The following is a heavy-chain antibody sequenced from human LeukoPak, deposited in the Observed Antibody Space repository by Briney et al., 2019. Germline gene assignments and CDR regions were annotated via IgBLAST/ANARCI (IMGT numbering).Heavy chain of an antibody. J-gene: IGHJ4*02. CDR3: ARHIYDNSGYTYYFDY. CDR2: IYYSGTT. Sequence: SETLSLTCTVSGGSISSSSYYWGWIRQPPGKWLEWIGSIYYSGTTYYHPSLRSRLTISVDTSKNQFSLKLSSVTAADTAVYYCARHIYDNSGYTYYFDYWGQGTLVTVSS. V-gene: IGHV4-39*01. CDR1: GGSISSSSYY. D-gene: IGHD3-22*01.